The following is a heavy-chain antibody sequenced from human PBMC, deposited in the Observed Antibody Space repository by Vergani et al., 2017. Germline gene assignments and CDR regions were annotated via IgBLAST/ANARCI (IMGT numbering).Heavy chain of an antibody. J-gene: IGHJ4*02. CDR2: INAGYGNT. CDR3: ARGLPFVDY. Sequence: QVQLVQSGAEVKKPGASVKVSCKASGYTFTSYAMHWVRQAPGQRLEWMGWINAGYGNTKYSQKFQGRVTITRDTSASTAYMELSSLRSEDTAVYYCARGLPFVDYWGQGTLVTVSS. D-gene: IGHD2-15*01. V-gene: IGHV1-3*01. CDR1: GYTFTSYA.